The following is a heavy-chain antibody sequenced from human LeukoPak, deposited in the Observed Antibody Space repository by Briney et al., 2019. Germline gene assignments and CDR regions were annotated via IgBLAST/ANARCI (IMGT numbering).Heavy chain of an antibody. D-gene: IGHD4-23*01. Sequence: GGSLRLSCAAAGLTLSSYSMNCVRQAPGRGREWVSYISSSSSTIFCADSVQGRCTIYRDHSKNTLYLQMNSLRAEDTAVYYCAKERPTEVTLGASDSWGQGTMVTVSS. V-gene: IGHV3-48*01. CDR2: ISSSSSTI. CDR3: AKERPTEVTLGASDS. J-gene: IGHJ3*02. CDR1: GLTLSSYS.